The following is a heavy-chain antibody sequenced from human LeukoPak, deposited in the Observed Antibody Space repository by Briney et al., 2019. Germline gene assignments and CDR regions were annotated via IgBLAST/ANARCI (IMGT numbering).Heavy chain of an antibody. CDR2: IIPIFGTA. Sequence: ASVKVSCKAPGGTFSSYAISWVRQAPGQGLEWMGGIIPIFGTANYAQKFQGRVTITADESTSTAYMELSSLRSEDTAVYYCARGEAGITMIVVANWFDPWGQGTLVTVSS. V-gene: IGHV1-69*13. D-gene: IGHD3-22*01. CDR3: ARGEAGITMIVVANWFDP. J-gene: IGHJ5*02. CDR1: GGTFSSYA.